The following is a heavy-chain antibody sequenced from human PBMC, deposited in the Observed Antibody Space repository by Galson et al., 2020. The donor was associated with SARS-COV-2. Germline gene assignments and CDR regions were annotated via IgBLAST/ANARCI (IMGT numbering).Heavy chain of an antibody. Sequence: SLRLSCAASGFTFDDYAMHWVRQAPGKGLEWVSGISWNSGSIGYADSVKGRFTISRDNAKNSLYLQMNSLRAEDTALYYCAKDSSGWDNWFDPWGQGTLVAVSS. J-gene: IGHJ5*02. CDR1: GFTFDDYA. V-gene: IGHV3-9*01. CDR3: AKDSSGWDNWFDP. CDR2: ISWNSGSI. D-gene: IGHD6-19*01.